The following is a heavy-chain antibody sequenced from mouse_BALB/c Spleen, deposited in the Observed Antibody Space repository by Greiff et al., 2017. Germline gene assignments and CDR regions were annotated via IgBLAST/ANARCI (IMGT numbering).Heavy chain of an antibody. J-gene: IGHJ4*01. V-gene: IGHV5-6-5*01. CDR3: ARHGYDLYYYAMDY. D-gene: IGHD2-2*01. CDR2: ISSGGST. CDR1: GFTFSSYA. Sequence: EVQVVESGGGLVKPGGSLKLSCAASGFTFSSYAMSWVRQTPEKRLEWVASISSGGSTYYPDSVKGRFTISRDNARNILYLQMSSLRSEDTAMYYCARHGYDLYYYAMDYWGQGTSVTVSS.